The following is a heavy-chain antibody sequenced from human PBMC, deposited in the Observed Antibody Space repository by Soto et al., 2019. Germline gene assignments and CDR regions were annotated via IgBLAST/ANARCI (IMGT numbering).Heavy chain of an antibody. CDR1: GDTFNSYA. J-gene: IGHJ6*02. D-gene: IGHD6-6*01. CDR3: AGYSIAARRDYYYGMDV. V-gene: IGHV1-69*06. Sequence: SVKVSCKASGDTFNSYAISWVRQAPGQGLEWMGGIIPSFGTANYAQKLQGRVTITADKSTSTAYMELSGLRSEDTALYYCAGYSIAARRDYYYGMDVWGQGTTVTVSS. CDR2: IIPSFGTA.